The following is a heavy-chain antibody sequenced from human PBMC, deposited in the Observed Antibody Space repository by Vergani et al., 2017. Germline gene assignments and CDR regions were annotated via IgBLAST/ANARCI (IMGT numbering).Heavy chain of an antibody. CDR3: ARGYYYDSSGYYYLDY. CDR1: GGSFSGYY. Sequence: QVQLQQWGAGLLKPSETLSLTCAVYGGSFSGYYWSWIRQPPGKGLEWIGEINHIGSTNYNPSLKSRVTISVDTSKNQFSLKLSSVTAADTAVYYCARGYYYDSSGYYYLDYWGQGTLVTVSS. CDR2: INHIGST. J-gene: IGHJ4*02. V-gene: IGHV4-34*01. D-gene: IGHD3-22*01.